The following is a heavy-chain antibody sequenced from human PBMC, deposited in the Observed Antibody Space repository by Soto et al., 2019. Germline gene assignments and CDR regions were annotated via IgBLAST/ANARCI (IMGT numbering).Heavy chain of an antibody. CDR1: GFTFSSYW. Sequence: EVQLVESGGGLVQPGGSLRLSCAASGFTFSSYWMHWVRQAPGKGLVWVSRINSDGSSTSYADSVKGRFTISRDNAKNTLYLQMNSLRAEDTAMYYCARVGVGGYDFDYWGQGTLVTVSS. CDR2: INSDGSST. D-gene: IGHD5-12*01. CDR3: ARVGVGGYDFDY. J-gene: IGHJ4*02. V-gene: IGHV3-74*01.